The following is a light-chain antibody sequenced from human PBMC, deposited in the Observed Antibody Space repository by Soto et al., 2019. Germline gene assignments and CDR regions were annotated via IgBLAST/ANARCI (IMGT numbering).Light chain of an antibody. CDR1: SSDVGGYNS. CDR2: DVT. Sequence: QSALTQPPSASGFPGQSVTISCTGTSSDVGGYNSVSWYQHHPGKAPKLMIYDVTKRPSGVPDRFSGSKSGNTASLTVSGLQAEDEADYYCCSYAGTNSLVFGGGTKLTVL. CDR3: CSYAGTNSLV. V-gene: IGLV2-8*01. J-gene: IGLJ2*01.